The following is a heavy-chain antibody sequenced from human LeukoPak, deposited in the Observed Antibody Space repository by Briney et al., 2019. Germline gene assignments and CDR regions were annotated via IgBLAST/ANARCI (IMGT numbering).Heavy chain of an antibody. Sequence: GGSLRLSCAASGFTFSSYRIDWVRQAPGKWLEWVSSISSSSSYIYYADSVKGRFTISRDNAKNSLYLQMNSLRAEDTAVYYCARDLDHYGSGSYLDYWGQGTLVTVSS. CDR2: ISSSSSYI. CDR1: GFTFSSYR. D-gene: IGHD3-10*01. J-gene: IGHJ4*02. V-gene: IGHV3-21*01. CDR3: ARDLDHYGSGSYLDY.